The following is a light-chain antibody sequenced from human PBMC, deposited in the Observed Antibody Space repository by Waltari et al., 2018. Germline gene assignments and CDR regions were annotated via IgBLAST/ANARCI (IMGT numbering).Light chain of an antibody. J-gene: IGLJ3*02. CDR3: SSYTRSNSWV. V-gene: IGLV2-14*01. CDR2: DVN. CDR1: SRSVGGYNS. Sequence: QSALTQPASVSGSPGQSITISCTGTSRSVGGYNSTSWYQQHPGKAPKFMIYDVNKRPSGVSNRFSGSKAGNTASLTISGLQAEDEADYFCSSYTRSNSWVFGGGTKLTVL.